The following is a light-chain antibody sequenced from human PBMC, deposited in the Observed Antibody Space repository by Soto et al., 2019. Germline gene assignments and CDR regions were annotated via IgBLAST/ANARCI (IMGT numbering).Light chain of an antibody. CDR3: QQYNNWPPPT. V-gene: IGKV3-15*01. CDR1: QSVSSN. CDR2: GAS. J-gene: IGKJ2*01. Sequence: EIVMTQSPATLSVSPGERATLSCRASQSVSSNLAWYQQKPGQAPRLLIYGASTRATGIPARFSGSGSGTEFTLTISRLQSQDFAVYYCQQYNNWPPPTFGQGTKLQIK.